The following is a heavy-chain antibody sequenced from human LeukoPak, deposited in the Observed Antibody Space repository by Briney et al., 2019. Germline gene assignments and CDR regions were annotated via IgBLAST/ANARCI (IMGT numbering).Heavy chain of an antibody. CDR1: GFTFSSYA. Sequence: PGGSLRLFCAASGFTFSSYAMHWVRQAPGKGLEWVAVISYDGSNKYYADSVKGRFTISRDNSKNTLYLQMNSLRAEDTAVYYCAKGTWELLSLYPFDYWGQGTLVTVSS. CDR3: AKGTWELLSLYPFDY. V-gene: IGHV3-30-3*01. D-gene: IGHD1-26*01. J-gene: IGHJ4*02. CDR2: ISYDGSNK.